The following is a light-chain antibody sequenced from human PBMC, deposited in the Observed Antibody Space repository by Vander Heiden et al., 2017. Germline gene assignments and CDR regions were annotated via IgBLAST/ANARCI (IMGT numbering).Light chain of an antibody. CDR1: QSVSSK. V-gene: IGKV3-15*01. J-gene: IGKJ4*01. Sequence: EIVMTQSPATLSVSPGERATLSCRASQSVSSKLAWYQQKPGQAPRLLIYGASTRATGIPARFSGSGYGTEFTLTISSRQSEDFAVYYCQQYNNWPPLTFGGGTKVEIK. CDR2: GAS. CDR3: QQYNNWPPLT.